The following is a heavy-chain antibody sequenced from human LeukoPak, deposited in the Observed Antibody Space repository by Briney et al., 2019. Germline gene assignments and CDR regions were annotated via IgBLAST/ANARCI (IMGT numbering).Heavy chain of an antibody. CDR2: IISILGIA. CDR3: ARDSADYYDSSGYYFYAFDI. D-gene: IGHD3-22*01. J-gene: IGHJ3*02. Sequence: SVKVSCKASGGTFSSYAISWVRRAPGQGLEWMGRIISILGIANYAQKFQGRVTITADKSTSTAYMELSSLRSEDTAVYYCARDSADYYDSSGYYFYAFDIWGQGTMVTVSS. V-gene: IGHV1-69*04. CDR1: GGTFSSYA.